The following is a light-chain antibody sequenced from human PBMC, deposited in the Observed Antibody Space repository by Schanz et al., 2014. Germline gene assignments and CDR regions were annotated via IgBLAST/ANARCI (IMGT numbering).Light chain of an antibody. V-gene: IGLV2-23*01. CDR3: CSYAGMINLGV. CDR1: RSDVGGYNY. Sequence: QSALTQPASVSGSPGQSITISCTGTRSDVGGYNYVSWYRHHPGKAPKLMIYEDTKRPSGVSNRFSGSKSGNTASLTISGLQAEDEADYYCCSYAGMINLGVFGGGTKLTVL. J-gene: IGLJ2*01. CDR2: EDT.